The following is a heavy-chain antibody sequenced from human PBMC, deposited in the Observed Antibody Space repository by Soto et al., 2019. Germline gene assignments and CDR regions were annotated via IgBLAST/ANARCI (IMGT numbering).Heavy chain of an antibody. J-gene: IGHJ4*02. CDR2: MNPHSGDT. Sequence: GASVKVSCKASGYTFVNYEINWVRQATGQGLEWLGWMNPHSGDTFYAQNFQGRVTMTRNTSITTAYMELNSLKSEDTAVYYCARQQAMDYWGQGTLVTV. CDR1: GYTFVNYE. CDR3: ARQQAMDY. V-gene: IGHV1-8*01.